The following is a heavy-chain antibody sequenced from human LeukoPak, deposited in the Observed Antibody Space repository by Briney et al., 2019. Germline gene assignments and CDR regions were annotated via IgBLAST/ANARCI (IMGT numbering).Heavy chain of an antibody. CDR3: AGGARYCSGGSCYFREFHY. CDR2: IYTSGST. V-gene: IGHV4-4*07. CDR1: GGSISSYY. J-gene: IGHJ4*02. D-gene: IGHD2-15*01. Sequence: SETLSLTCTVSGGSISSYYWSWLRQPAGKGLEWIGRIYTSGSTNYNPSLKSRVTMSVDTSKNQFSLSLSSVTAADTAVYYCAGGARYCSGGSCYFREFHYWGQGTLVTVSS.